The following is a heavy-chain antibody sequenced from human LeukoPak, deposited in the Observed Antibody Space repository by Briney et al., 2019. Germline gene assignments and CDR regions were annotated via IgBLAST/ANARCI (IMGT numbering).Heavy chain of an antibody. CDR3: AREVGYSTSWYGRFDP. J-gene: IGHJ5*02. D-gene: IGHD2-2*01. CDR1: GYTFTGHY. CDR2: SNPNNGGA. V-gene: IGHV1-2*06. Sequence: ASVKVSCKASGYTFTGHYVHWVRQAPGQGLEWMGRSNPNNGGADYAQNFQGKVTITSDTSSSTVYMELPRLRSDDTAVHYCAREVGYSTSWYGRFDPWGQGTLVTVSS.